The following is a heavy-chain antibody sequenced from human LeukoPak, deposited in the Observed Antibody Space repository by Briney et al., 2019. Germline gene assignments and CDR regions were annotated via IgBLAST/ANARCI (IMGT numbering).Heavy chain of an antibody. CDR1: GFTFSSYS. CDR3: AKGPRIAVADPGGY. CDR2: IRYDGSNK. D-gene: IGHD6-19*01. Sequence: GGSLRLSCAASGFTFSSYSMNWVRQAPGKGLEWVAFIRYDGSNKYYADSVKGRFTISRDNSKNTLYLQMNSLRAEDTAVYYCAKGPRIAVADPGGYWGQGTLVTVSS. J-gene: IGHJ4*02. V-gene: IGHV3-30*02.